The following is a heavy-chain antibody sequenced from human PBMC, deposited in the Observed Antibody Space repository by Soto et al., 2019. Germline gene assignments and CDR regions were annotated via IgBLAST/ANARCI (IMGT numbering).Heavy chain of an antibody. CDR3: ARDRGGSPLNWLDP. D-gene: IGHD2-15*01. CDR1: GYTFTSYG. V-gene: IGHV1-18*04. CDR2: ISAYNGNT. Sequence: ASVKVSCKASGYTFTSYGISWVRQAPGQGLGWMGWISAYNGNTNYAQKLQGRATTTTDTSTSTAYMELRSLRSDDTAVYYCARDRGGSPLNWLDPWGQGTLVTVSS. J-gene: IGHJ5*02.